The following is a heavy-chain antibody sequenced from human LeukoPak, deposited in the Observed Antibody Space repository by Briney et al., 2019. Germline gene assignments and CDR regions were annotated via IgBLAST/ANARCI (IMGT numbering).Heavy chain of an antibody. CDR2: IIPILGIA. Sequence: SVKVSCKASGSTFSSYAISWVRQAPGQGLEWMGRIIPILGIANYAQKFQGRVTITADKSTSTAYMELSSLRSEDTAVYYCASYDSSGYYLNYWGQGTLVTVSS. D-gene: IGHD3-22*01. CDR1: GSTFSSYA. V-gene: IGHV1-69*04. J-gene: IGHJ4*02. CDR3: ASYDSSGYYLNY.